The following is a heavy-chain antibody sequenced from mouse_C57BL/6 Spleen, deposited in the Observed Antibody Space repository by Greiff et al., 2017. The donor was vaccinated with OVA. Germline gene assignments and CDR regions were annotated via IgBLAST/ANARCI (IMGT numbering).Heavy chain of an antibody. Sequence: EVQRVESGGGLVQPGGSLKLSCAASGFTFSDYGMAWVRQAPRKGPEWVAFISNLAYSIYYADTVTGRFTISRENAKNTLYLEMSSLRSEDTAMYYCARLDGYWYFDVWGTGTTVTVSS. V-gene: IGHV5-15*01. D-gene: IGHD2-3*01. CDR1: GFTFSDYG. J-gene: IGHJ1*03. CDR3: ARLDGYWYFDV. CDR2: ISNLAYSI.